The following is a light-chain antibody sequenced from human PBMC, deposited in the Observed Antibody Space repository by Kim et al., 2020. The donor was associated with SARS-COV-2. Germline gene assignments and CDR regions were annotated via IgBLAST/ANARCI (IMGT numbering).Light chain of an antibody. J-gene: IGLJ3*02. CDR1: DSNIGSNA. V-gene: IGLV1-44*01. CDR2: KMS. CDR3: AAWDDTLSGRWV. Sequence: QRVTRSSSGADSNIGSNAVNSEQQLPGTAARLLFFKMSQRPPGVPDRFSGSESGTSASLAISGLQSEDEGDYYCAAWDDTLSGRWVFGGGTQLTVL.